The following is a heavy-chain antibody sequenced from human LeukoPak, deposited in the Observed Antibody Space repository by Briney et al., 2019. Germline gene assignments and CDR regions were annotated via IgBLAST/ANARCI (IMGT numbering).Heavy chain of an antibody. CDR2: IKQNGSEK. CDR1: GFRLSTYW. J-gene: IGHJ4*02. V-gene: IGHV3-7*01. CDR3: ARDGKSAALDY. D-gene: IGHD6-13*01. Sequence: GGSLRLSCAASGFRLSTYWMSWVRQAPGKGLEWVANIKQNGSEKCYVDSVKGRFTISRDNGKNSLYLQMNSLRAEDTAVYYCARDGKSAALDYWGQGTLVTVSS.